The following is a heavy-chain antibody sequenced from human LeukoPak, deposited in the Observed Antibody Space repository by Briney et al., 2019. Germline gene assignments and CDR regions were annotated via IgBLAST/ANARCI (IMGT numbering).Heavy chain of an antibody. CDR1: GFTFSSYG. CDR3: AKDLGLMYYDILTGYSPRYYYYGMDV. CDR2: ISYDGSNK. D-gene: IGHD3-9*01. Sequence: GGSLRLSCAASGFTFSSYGMHWVRRAPGKGLEWVAVISYDGSNKYYADSVKGRFTISRDNSKNTLYLQMNSLRAEDTAVYYCAKDLGLMYYDILTGYSPRYYYYGMDVWGQGTTVTVSS. V-gene: IGHV3-30*18. J-gene: IGHJ6*02.